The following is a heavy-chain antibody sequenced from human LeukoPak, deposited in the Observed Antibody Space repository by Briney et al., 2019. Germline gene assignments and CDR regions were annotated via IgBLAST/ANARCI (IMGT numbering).Heavy chain of an antibody. J-gene: IGHJ4*02. CDR3: ASKRFSSGWAYYFDY. CDR2: LHSSGNT. Sequence: PSETLSLTCTVSGGSIGSSNYYWGWVRQPPGEGLEWIGFLHSSGNTYYSPSLNSRVTMSVGMSMNQFSLKLTSVTVADTAVYYCASKRFSSGWAYYFDYWGQGTLVTVSS. V-gene: IGHV4-39*01. CDR1: GGSIGSSNYY. D-gene: IGHD6-19*01.